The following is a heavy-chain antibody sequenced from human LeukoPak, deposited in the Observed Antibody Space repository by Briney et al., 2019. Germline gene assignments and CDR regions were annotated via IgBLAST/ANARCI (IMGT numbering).Heavy chain of an antibody. D-gene: IGHD3-10*01. CDR3: AKGVVLGGWFGELQPQYYFDY. V-gene: IGHV3-9*01. Sequence: PGGSLRLSCAASGFTFSNYGMHWVRQAPGKGLEWVSGISWNSGSIGYADSVKGRFTISRDNAKNSLYLQMNSLRAEDTALYYCAKGVVLGGWFGELQPQYYFDYWGQGTLVTVSS. J-gene: IGHJ4*02. CDR2: ISWNSGSI. CDR1: GFTFSNYG.